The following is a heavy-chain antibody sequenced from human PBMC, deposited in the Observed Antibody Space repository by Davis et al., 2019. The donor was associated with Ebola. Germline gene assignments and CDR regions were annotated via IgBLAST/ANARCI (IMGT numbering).Heavy chain of an antibody. CDR2: IYTSGST. J-gene: IGHJ3*02. CDR3: AREGLGYCSSTSCYSEAFDI. D-gene: IGHD2-2*01. CDR1: GGSISSYY. Sequence: PSETLSLTCTVSGGSISSYYWSWIRQPAGKGLEWIGRIYTSGSTNYNPSLKSRVTMSVDTSKNQFSLKLSSVTAADTAVYYCAREGLGYCSSTSCYSEAFDIWGQGTMVTVSS. V-gene: IGHV4-4*07.